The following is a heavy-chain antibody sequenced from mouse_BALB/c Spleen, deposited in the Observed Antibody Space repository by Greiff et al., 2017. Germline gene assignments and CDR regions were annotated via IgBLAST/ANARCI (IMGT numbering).Heavy chain of an antibody. CDR1: GFSLTSYG. CDR2: IWAGGST. Sequence: VKLMESGPGLVAPSQSLSITCTVSGFSLTSYGVHWVRQPPGKGLEWLGVIWAGGSTNYNSALMSRLSISKDNSKSQVFLKMNSLQTDDTAMYSCARTGDGYYFDYWGQGTTLTVSS. V-gene: IGHV2-9*02. CDR3: ARTGDGYYFDY. J-gene: IGHJ2*01. D-gene: IGHD4-1*01.